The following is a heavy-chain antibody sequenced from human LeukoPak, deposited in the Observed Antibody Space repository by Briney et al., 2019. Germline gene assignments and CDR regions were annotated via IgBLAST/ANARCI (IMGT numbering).Heavy chain of an antibody. Sequence: GGSLRLSCAASGFTFSSYAMSWVRQAPGKGLEWVSAISGSGGSTYYADSVKGRFTISRDNSKNTLYLQMNSLRAEDTAVYYCARDGYCSSTSCYVVYFDYWGQGTLVTVSS. D-gene: IGHD2-2*03. CDR3: ARDGYCSSTSCYVVYFDY. V-gene: IGHV3-23*01. CDR2: ISGSGGST. CDR1: GFTFSSYA. J-gene: IGHJ4*02.